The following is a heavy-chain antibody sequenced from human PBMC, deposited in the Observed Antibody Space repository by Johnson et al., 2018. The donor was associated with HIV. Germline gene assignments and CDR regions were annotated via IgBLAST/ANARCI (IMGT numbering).Heavy chain of an antibody. CDR2: IWYDGSKK. Sequence: QVQLVESGGGLVKPGRSLRLSCAASGFTFSTYGMHWVRQAPGKGLEWVAVIWYDGSKKYYVESVKGRFTISKDNSRNTLFLHMNSLRADDTAVYYCAIGRGELPRHAFDIWGQGTMVTVSS. V-gene: IGHV3-33*01. CDR1: GFTFSTYG. J-gene: IGHJ3*02. CDR3: AIGRGELPRHAFDI. D-gene: IGHD3-10*01.